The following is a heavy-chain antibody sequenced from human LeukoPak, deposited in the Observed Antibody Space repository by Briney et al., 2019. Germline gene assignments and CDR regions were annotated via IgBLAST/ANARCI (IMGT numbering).Heavy chain of an antibody. CDR1: GFTFSSYG. V-gene: IGHV3-33*01. Sequence: GRSLRLSCAASGFTFSSYGMHWVRQAPGKGLEWVAVIWYDGSNKYYADSVKGRFTISRDNARNTVDLQMNSLRVEDTGVYYCARAEGYSSGWYEPLDYWGQGTLVTVSS. CDR3: ARAEGYSSGWYEPLDY. D-gene: IGHD6-19*01. J-gene: IGHJ4*02. CDR2: IWYDGSNK.